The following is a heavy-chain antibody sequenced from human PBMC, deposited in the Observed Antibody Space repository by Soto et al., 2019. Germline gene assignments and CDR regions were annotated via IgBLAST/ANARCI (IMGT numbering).Heavy chain of an antibody. J-gene: IGHJ4*02. Sequence: VGSLRLSGAASGFTFSRYAMSWVRQAPGKGLEWVSAISGSGGSTYYADSVKGRFTISRDNSKNTLHLQMNSLRAEDTAVYYCAKDRSSRNWGFFDYWGQGTLVTVSS. CDR3: AKDRSSRNWGFFDY. V-gene: IGHV3-23*01. D-gene: IGHD7-27*01. CDR1: GFTFSRYA. CDR2: ISGSGGST.